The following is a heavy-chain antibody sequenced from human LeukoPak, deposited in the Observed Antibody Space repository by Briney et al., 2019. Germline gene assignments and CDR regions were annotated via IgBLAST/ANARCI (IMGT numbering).Heavy chain of an antibody. CDR2: MNPKSGNT. J-gene: IGHJ6*02. V-gene: IGHV1-8*01. Sequence: GASVKVSCKASGYTFTSYDMNWVRQATGQGLEWMGWMNPKSGNTGYAQKFQGRVTMTRNTSISTAYMELSSLRSEDTVVYYCARGRKNLEYQLPDYYYYGMGVWGQGTTVTVSS. CDR1: GYTFTSYD. CDR3: ARGRKNLEYQLPDYYYYGMGV. D-gene: IGHD2-2*01.